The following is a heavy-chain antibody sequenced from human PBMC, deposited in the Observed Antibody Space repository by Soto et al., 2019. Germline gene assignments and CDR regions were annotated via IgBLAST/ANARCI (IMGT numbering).Heavy chain of an antibody. V-gene: IGHV4-30-4*01. CDR2: IFNSGGT. CDR3: VSGGEDFLRFLEWFYAFDI. Sequence: SETLSLTCTVSGGSISRGDYYWSWIRQPPGKGLEWIGYIFNSGGTDYNPSLKSRVSLSVETSKNQFSLELNSVTAADTAVYYCVSGGEDFLRFLEWFYAFDIWGQGTMVTVSS. CDR1: GGSISRGDYY. D-gene: IGHD3-3*01. J-gene: IGHJ3*02.